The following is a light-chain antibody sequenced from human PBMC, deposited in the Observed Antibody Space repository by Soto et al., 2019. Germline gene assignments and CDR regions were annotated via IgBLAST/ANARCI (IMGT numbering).Light chain of an antibody. J-gene: IGLJ3*02. CDR1: SSNIGRNY. CDR3: GAWDRGLKAGV. Sequence: QSVLTQPPSVSAAPGETVTIPCSGTSSNIGRNYVSWYQQLPGSAPKLLIYENDRRPSGIPDRFSGSKSGTAATLDITGLQTGDEADYYCGAWDRGLKAGVFGGGTKVTVL. V-gene: IGLV1-51*02. CDR2: END.